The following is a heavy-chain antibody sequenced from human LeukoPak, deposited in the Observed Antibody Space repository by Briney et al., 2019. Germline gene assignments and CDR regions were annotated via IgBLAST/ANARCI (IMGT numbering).Heavy chain of an antibody. J-gene: IGHJ4*02. CDR2: INHSGST. CDR3: ARRSATFDY. CDR1: GGSFSGYY. Sequence: SEALSLTCAVYGGSFSGYYWSWIRQPPGKGLEWIGEINHSGSTNYNPSLKSRVTISVDTSKNQFSLKLSSVTAADAAVYYCARRSATFDYWGQGTLVTVSS. D-gene: IGHD2/OR15-2a*01. V-gene: IGHV4-34*01.